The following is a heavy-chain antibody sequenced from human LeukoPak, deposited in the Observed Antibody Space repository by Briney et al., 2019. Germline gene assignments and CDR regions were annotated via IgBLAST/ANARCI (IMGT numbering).Heavy chain of an antibody. D-gene: IGHD3-16*01. CDR1: GFIFSSYG. J-gene: IGHJ6*02. CDR3: ARVGDWSNYFGMDA. CDR2: IYYDGSNK. Sequence: GWSLRLSCAASGFIFSSYGMHWVRQAPGKGLEWVAVIYYDGSNKYYADSVRGRFTISRDNSKSTLYLQMNSLRADDTAVYYCARVGDWSNYFGMDAWGQGTTVSVSS. V-gene: IGHV3-33*01.